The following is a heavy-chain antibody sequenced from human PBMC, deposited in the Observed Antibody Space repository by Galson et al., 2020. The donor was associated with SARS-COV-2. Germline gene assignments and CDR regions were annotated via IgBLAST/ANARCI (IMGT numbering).Heavy chain of an antibody. Sequence: TGGSLRLSCAASGFTFSSFAMHWVRQAPGKGLEWVAVISYDGSNKYYADSVKGRFTISRDNSKNTLYMQMNSLRAEDTAVYYCARGCKRSGGTSDYWGQGTLVTVSS. CDR1: GFTFSSFA. CDR3: ARGCKRSGGTSDY. D-gene: IGHD1-26*01. V-gene: IGHV3-33*01. J-gene: IGHJ4*02. CDR2: ISYDGSNK.